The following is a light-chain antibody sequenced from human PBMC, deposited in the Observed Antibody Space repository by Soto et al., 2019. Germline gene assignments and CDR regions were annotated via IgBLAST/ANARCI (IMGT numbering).Light chain of an antibody. J-gene: IGKJ4*01. V-gene: IGKV3-20*01. CDR2: GAS. CDR3: QQYDNSFS. CDR1: QSVPRSY. Sequence: EIVLTQSPGTLSLSPGERATLSCRASQSVPRSYLAWYQQKPGQAPRLLIYGASSRATGIPDRFSGSGSGTDFTLTITRLEPEDFAVYYCQQYDNSFSFGGGTKV.